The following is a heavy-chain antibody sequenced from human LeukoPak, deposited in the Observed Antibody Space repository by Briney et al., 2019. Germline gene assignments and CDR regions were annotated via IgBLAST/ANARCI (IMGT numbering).Heavy chain of an antibody. D-gene: IGHD3-10*01. Sequence: ASVKISCKVSGYTFTDYYMHWVQQAPGKGLEWMGLVDPEDGETIYAEKFQGRVTITADTSTDTAYMGLSSLRSEDTAVYYCATGFGYYFDYWGQGTLVTVSS. V-gene: IGHV1-69-2*01. CDR2: VDPEDGET. CDR1: GYTFTDYY. J-gene: IGHJ4*02. CDR3: ATGFGYYFDY.